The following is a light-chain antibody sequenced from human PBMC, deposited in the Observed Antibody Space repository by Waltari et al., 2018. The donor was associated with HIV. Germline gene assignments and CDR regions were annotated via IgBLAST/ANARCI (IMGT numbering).Light chain of an antibody. J-gene: IGLJ1*01. Sequence: QSALPQPRPVSGSPGQSVTISCTGTTVGTYVFVSCYQQYPGKAPKVLIYDVNKRPSGVPDRFSGSKSFNTASLTISGLQPEDEADYFCCSYAGRFTYVFGTGTKVTVL. V-gene: IGLV2-11*01. CDR1: TVGTYVF. CDR2: DVN. CDR3: CSYAGRFTYV.